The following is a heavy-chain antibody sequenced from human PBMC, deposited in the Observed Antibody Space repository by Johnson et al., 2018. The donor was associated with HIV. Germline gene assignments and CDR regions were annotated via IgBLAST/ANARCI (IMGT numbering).Heavy chain of an antibody. V-gene: IGHV3-72*01. J-gene: IGHJ3*02. CDR3: PRETNSAMAGDAFDI. D-gene: IGHD5-18*01. CDR2: SRRKVNSYTT. Sequence: EVQLVESGGGLVQPRGSLRLSCAASGFNFSDHYMDWVRQAPGRGLEWVGRSRRKVNSYTTEYAASVKGRFTISRDDSKNSLYLQMNSLRAEDTAVYYCPRETNSAMAGDAFDIWGQGTMVTVSS. CDR1: GFNFSDHY.